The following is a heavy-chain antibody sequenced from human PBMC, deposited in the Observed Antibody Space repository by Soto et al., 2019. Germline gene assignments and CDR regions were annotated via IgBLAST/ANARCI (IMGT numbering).Heavy chain of an antibody. Sequence: QEQLVRSGAEVKKPGASLKVSCKASGYTFTDYYIHWVRQAPGQGLEWVGWINPDSGGTNLAQRFQGRVTMTSDTSINTAYMELSSLRSDDTAVYYCAIRTGQLAIISEFDGDWFFEVWGRGTLVTVSS. CDR2: INPDSGGT. CDR1: GYTFTDYY. CDR3: AIRTGQLAIISEFDGDWFFEV. J-gene: IGHJ2*01. D-gene: IGHD2-2*01. V-gene: IGHV1-2*02.